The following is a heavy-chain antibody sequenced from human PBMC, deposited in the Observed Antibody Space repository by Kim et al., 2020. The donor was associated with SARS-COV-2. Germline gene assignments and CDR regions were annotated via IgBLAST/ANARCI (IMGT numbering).Heavy chain of an antibody. CDR1: GFTFDDYA. CDR2: INWNSGSI. CDR3: AKGRVVAGTLTPFDY. J-gene: IGHJ4*02. Sequence: GGSLRLSCAAFGFTFDDYAMHWVRQTPGKGLEWVSGINWNSGSIGYADSVKGRFTISRDNAKNSLYLQMNSLRAEDTALYYCAKGRVVAGTLTPFDYWGQGTLGTVSS. D-gene: IGHD6-19*01. V-gene: IGHV3-9*01.